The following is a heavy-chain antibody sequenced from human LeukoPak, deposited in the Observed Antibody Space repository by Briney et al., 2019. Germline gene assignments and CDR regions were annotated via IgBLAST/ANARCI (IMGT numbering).Heavy chain of an antibody. D-gene: IGHD3-22*01. CDR3: ARDDYYYDSSGYYSN. Sequence: PSETLSLTCTVSGGSISSYYWSWIRQPAGKGLGWIGRIYTSGSTNYNPSLKSRVTMSVDTSKNQFSLKLSSVTAADTAVYYCARDDYYYDSSGYYSNWGQGTLVTVSS. CDR1: GGSISSYY. CDR2: IYTSGST. J-gene: IGHJ4*02. V-gene: IGHV4-4*07.